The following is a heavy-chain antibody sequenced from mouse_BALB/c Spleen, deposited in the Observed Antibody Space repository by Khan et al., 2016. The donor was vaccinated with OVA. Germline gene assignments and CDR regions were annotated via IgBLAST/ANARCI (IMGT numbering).Heavy chain of an antibody. CDR2: IFPGNGNI. D-gene: IGHD1-1*01. J-gene: IGHJ4*01. Sequence: QVQLKQSGAELVKPGASVNLSCKASDYTFTSYDINWVRQGPEQGLEWIGWIFPGNGNIKYNEKFKGKATLTTDKSSTTAYMQLSRLTSEDSAVYFCARDRYYGSNHLMDYWGQGTSVTVSS. V-gene: IGHV1S56*01. CDR1: DYTFTSYD. CDR3: ARDRYYGSNHLMDY.